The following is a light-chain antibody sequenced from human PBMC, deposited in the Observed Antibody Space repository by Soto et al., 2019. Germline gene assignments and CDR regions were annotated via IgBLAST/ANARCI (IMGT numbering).Light chain of an antibody. V-gene: IGLV2-14*01. CDR1: SSDVGGYDY. J-gene: IGLJ2*01. CDR2: DVS. Sequence: QSALTQPASVSGSPGQSITISCTGTSSDVGGYDYVSWYQQHPGKAPKLMIYDVSNRPSGVSYRFSGSKSGNTASLTISGLQAEDEADYYCSSYTISSTPSVVFGGGTQLTVL. CDR3: SSYTISSTPSVV.